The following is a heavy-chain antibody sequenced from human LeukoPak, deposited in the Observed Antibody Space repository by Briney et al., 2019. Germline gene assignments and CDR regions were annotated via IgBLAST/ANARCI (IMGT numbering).Heavy chain of an antibody. CDR2: VYTSGST. CDR3: ARGFTIFGVGNWFDP. V-gene: IGHV4-4*08. D-gene: IGHD3-3*01. CDR1: GGSISSYY. J-gene: IGHJ5*02. Sequence: SETLSLTCTVSGGSISSYYWSWIRQPPGKGLEWIGYVYTSGSTNYNPSLKSRVTISVDTSKNQFSLKLSSVTAADTAVYYCARGFTIFGVGNWFDPWGQGTLVTVSS.